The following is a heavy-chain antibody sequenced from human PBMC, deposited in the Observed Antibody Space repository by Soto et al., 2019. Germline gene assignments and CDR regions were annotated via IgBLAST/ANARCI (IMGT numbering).Heavy chain of an antibody. D-gene: IGHD2-2*01. V-gene: IGHV3-15*01. Sequence: EVQLVESGGDLVQPGGSLRLSCVASGFTFSNAWMNWVRQAPGKGLEWVGLIKKKSDGGTPDYAAPVQGRFTISRDDSKYMMYLQMNSLKTEDTAVYYCVTGVLPPDYWGRGTLVTVSS. CDR2: IKKKSDGGTP. CDR1: GFTFSNAW. CDR3: VTGVLPPDY. J-gene: IGHJ4*02.